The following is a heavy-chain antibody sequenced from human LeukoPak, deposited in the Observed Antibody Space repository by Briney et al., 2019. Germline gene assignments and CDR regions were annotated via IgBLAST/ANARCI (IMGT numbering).Heavy chain of an antibody. CDR3: ARVGLGYCSSTSCYFDY. D-gene: IGHD2-2*01. CDR1: GYTFTSYG. CDR2: ISAYNGNT. V-gene: IGHV1-18*01. Sequence: GASVKVSCKASGYTFTSYGISWVRQAPGQGLEWMGWISAYNGNTNYAQKLQGRVTTTTDTSTSTAYMELRSLRSDDTAVYYCARVGLGYCSSTSCYFDYWGQGTLVTVSS. J-gene: IGHJ4*02.